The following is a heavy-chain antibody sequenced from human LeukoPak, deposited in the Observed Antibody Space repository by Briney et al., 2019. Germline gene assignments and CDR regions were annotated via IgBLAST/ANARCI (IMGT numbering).Heavy chain of an antibody. CDR2: ISWDGGST. D-gene: IGHD2-21*02. CDR1: GFSFDDHT. Sequence: GGTLRLSCAASGFSFDDHTMNWVRQAPGKGLEWVSLISWDGGSTYYADSVKGRFTISRDNAKNSLYLQMNSLRAEDTAVYYCARDGMVVTAMKGLDYWGQGTLVTVSS. J-gene: IGHJ4*02. CDR3: ARDGMVVTAMKGLDY. V-gene: IGHV3-43*01.